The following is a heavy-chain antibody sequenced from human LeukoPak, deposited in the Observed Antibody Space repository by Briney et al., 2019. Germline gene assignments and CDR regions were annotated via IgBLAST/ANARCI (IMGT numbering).Heavy chain of an antibody. CDR2: INTNTETS. CDR1: GYSITNYA. CDR3: ATGGGYRFAY. D-gene: IGHD6-25*01. Sequence: ASVKVSCKASGYSITNYAILWVRQAPGQGLEWMGWINTNTETSTYAPGFTGRYVFSLDSSVNTAYLQISSLKAEDTALYYCATGGGYRFAYWGQGTLVTVSS. J-gene: IGHJ4*02. V-gene: IGHV7-4-1*02.